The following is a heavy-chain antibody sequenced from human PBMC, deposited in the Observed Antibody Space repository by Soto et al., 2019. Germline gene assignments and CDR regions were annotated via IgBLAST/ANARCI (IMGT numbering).Heavy chain of an antibody. J-gene: IGHJ4*02. CDR2: IYYSGST. Sequence: PSETLSLTCTVSGGSISSSSYYWGWIRQPPGKGLEWIGSIYYSGSTYYNPSLKSRVTISVDTSKNQFSLKLSSVTAADTAVYYCARGEPVAGIFGHDINWGQGTLVTVSS. CDR1: GGSISSSSYY. CDR3: ARGEPVAGIFGHDIN. D-gene: IGHD6-19*01. V-gene: IGHV4-39*01.